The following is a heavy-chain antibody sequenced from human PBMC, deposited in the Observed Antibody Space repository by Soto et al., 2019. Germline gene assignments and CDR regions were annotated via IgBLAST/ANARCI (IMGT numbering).Heavy chain of an antibody. CDR2: INPHGGST. CDR1: RDTFTSYY. D-gene: IGHD1-26*01. V-gene: IGHV1-46*01. CDR3: ARSSGGNFGIIIEGTNWFAP. Sequence: GASVKVSCKAPRDTFTSYYINWVRQAPGQGFEWMGVINPHGGSTAYAQKFKGRVTLTRDTSASTVYMEVSILTSEDTAMYYCARSSGGNFGIIIEGTNWFAPWGQGTLVTVSS. J-gene: IGHJ5*02.